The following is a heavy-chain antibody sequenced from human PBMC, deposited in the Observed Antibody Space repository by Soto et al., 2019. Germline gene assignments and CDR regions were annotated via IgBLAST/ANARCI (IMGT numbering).Heavy chain of an antibody. J-gene: IGHJ4*02. D-gene: IGHD2-21*01. Sequence: EVQLVESGGGLVQPGGSLKLSCAASGFTFSGSAMHWVRQASGKGLEWVGRIRDKANSYATAYTASVKGRFTISRDDSKRTASLQMNSLKTAETAVYYCTRLDCGGECDFDSWGQGTLVTVSS. CDR2: IRDKANSYAT. CDR3: TRLDCGGECDFDS. CDR1: GFTFSGSA. V-gene: IGHV3-73*02.